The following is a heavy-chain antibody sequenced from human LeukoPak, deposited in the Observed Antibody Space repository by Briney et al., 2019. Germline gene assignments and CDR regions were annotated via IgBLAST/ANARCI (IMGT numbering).Heavy chain of an antibody. D-gene: IGHD3-22*01. CDR3: ARRTTNYDSSGYYSHFDY. J-gene: IGHJ4*02. Sequence: PGESLKISCKGSGYSFTSYWNGWVRPMPGKGLESMGIIYPGDSDTRYSPSFQGQVTISADKSISTAYLQWSSLKASDTAMYYCARRTTNYDSSGYYSHFDYWGQGTLVTVSS. V-gene: IGHV5-51*01. CDR2: IYPGDSDT. CDR1: GYSFTSYW.